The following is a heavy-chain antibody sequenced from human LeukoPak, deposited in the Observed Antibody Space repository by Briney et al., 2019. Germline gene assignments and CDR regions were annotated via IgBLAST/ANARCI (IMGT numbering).Heavy chain of an antibody. V-gene: IGHV3-48*02. Sequence: GGSLRLSCTASGFTFSTYSMNWVRQAPGKGLEWLSYISWGSNVIYYADSVKGRFTTSRDDAKNSLYLQMNSLTDEDTAVYYCARDPGYSYAMNFWGRGTLVTVSS. J-gene: IGHJ4*02. CDR2: ISWGSNVI. D-gene: IGHD5-18*01. CDR3: ARDPGYSYAMNF. CDR1: GFTFSTYS.